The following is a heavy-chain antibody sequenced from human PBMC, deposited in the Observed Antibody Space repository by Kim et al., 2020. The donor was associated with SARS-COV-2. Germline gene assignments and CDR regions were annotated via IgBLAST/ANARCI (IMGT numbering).Heavy chain of an antibody. D-gene: IGHD3-10*01. Sequence: SETLSLICTVSGGSVSSGSYYWSWIRQPPGKGLEWIGYIYYSGSTNYNPSLKSRVTISVDTSKNQFSLKLSSVTAADTAVYYCARATQTKLWFGELSADPIHIWGQGTLVTVSS. CDR2: IYYSGST. J-gene: IGHJ4*02. V-gene: IGHV4-61*01. CDR1: GGSVSSGSYY. CDR3: ARATQTKLWFGELSADPIHI.